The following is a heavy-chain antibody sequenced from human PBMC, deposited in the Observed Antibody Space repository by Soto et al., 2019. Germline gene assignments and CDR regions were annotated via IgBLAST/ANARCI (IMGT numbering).Heavy chain of an antibody. CDR2: MNPNSANT. Sequence: QVQLVQSGAEVKKPGASVKVSCKASGYTFTSYDINWVRQATGQGLEWMGWMNPNSANTGYAQKFQGRVTMTRNTSTTTAYMERASLSSEDTAVYYCAIEGVRGMDGSGQGTTVTVSS. CDR1: GYTFTSYD. CDR3: AIEGVRGMDG. J-gene: IGHJ6*02. V-gene: IGHV1-8*01.